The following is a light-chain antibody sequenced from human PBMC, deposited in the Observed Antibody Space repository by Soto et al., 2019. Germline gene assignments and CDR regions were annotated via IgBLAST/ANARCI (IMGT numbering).Light chain of an antibody. CDR2: EVS. CDR1: SSDVGGYNY. V-gene: IGLV2-14*01. Sequence: QSALTQPASVSGSPGQSLTISCTGTSSDVGGYNYLSWYQQNPGKAPKVMIYEVSNRPSGVSNRFSGSKSGNTASLTISGLQAEDEADYYCSSYTTSGTPVFGGGTKLTVL. J-gene: IGLJ3*02. CDR3: SSYTTSGTPV.